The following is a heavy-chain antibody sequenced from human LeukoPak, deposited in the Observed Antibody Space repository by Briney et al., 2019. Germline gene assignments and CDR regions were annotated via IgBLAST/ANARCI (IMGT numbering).Heavy chain of an antibody. CDR3: ARGFSDYDGTDYAILKY. V-gene: IGHV1-8*01. J-gene: IGHJ4*01. Sequence: ASVKDSCKASGYTFTTYEIDWVRQAPGQGLEWMGWINPNSGDTGYAQKFQGRVTTTRDTSITTAYMELSSLISEDTAVYYCARGFSDYDGTDYAILKYWGHGTLVTVSS. CDR2: INPNSGDT. CDR1: GYTFTTYE. D-gene: IGHD3-22*01.